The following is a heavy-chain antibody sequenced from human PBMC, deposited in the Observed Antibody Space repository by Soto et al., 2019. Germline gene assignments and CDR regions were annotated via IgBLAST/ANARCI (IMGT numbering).Heavy chain of an antibody. D-gene: IGHD3-10*01. CDR2: IYYSGST. CDR1: GGYISSSY. J-gene: IGHJ3*02. Sequence: SETLSRSGALSGGYISSSYCRWNRQPPGKGMEWIGYIYYSGSTNYNPSLKSRVTISVDTSKNQFSLKLSSVTAADTAMYYCARIEAAAPYGSGSYYYDAFDILGQGTMVTV. V-gene: IGHV4-59*08. CDR3: ARIEAAAPYGSGSYYYDAFDI.